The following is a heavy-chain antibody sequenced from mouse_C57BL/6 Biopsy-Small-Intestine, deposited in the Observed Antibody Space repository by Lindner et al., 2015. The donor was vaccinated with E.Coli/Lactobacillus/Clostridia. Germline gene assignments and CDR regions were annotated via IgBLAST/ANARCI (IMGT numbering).Heavy chain of an antibody. Sequence: VQLQESGPELVKPGASVKISCKASGYSFTGYYMHWVKQSPEKTLEWIGEINPSTGSTTYNQKLRAKATLTVDSSSTTTYMQLKSLTSEDSAVYYCVRGGDYAWFDYWGQGTLVAVSA. CDR1: GYSFTGYY. CDR2: INPSTGST. CDR3: VRGGDYAWFDY. J-gene: IGHJ3*01. D-gene: IGHD2-13*01. V-gene: IGHV1-42*01.